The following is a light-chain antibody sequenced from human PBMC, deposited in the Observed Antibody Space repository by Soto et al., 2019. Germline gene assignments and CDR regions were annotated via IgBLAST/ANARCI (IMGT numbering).Light chain of an antibody. V-gene: IGKV3-15*01. CDR2: GAS. Sequence: EIVMTQNPANLRGVGGERTTLSCRASQSISSNLAWYQQKPGQAPRLLTYGASTRATGIPARFSGSGSGTEFTLTISSLQPEDFAVYSCQQYYNWPRTFGQGTKVDIK. CDR1: QSISSN. CDR3: QQYYNWPRT. J-gene: IGKJ1*01.